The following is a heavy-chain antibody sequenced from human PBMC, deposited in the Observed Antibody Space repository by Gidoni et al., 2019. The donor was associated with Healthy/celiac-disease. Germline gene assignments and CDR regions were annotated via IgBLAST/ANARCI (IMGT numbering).Heavy chain of an antibody. D-gene: IGHD3-22*01. CDR1: GGSSSSSSYY. J-gene: IGHJ4*02. CDR2: LGYSGST. V-gene: IGHV4-39*01. CDR3: SRHNRDYFDY. Sequence: QLQLQESGSGLAKPSETLSLTCTASGGSSSSSSYYWGWIRQPPVKGLEGMGSLGYSGSTSYNPSIKSRDTMSVDTTKNQFALKLSSVTAADTAVYYYSRHNRDYFDYWGQGTLVTVSS.